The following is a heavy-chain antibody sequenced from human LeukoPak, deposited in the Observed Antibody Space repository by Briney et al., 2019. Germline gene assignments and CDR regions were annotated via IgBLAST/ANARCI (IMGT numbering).Heavy chain of an antibody. CDR1: GGTFSSYA. CDR3: ARGYCSSTSCYGFDP. J-gene: IGHJ5*02. Sequence: GASVKVSCKASGGTFSSYAISWVRQAPGQGLEWMGGIIPIFGTANYAQKFQGRVTITTDESTSTAYMELSSLRSEDTAVYYCARGYCSSTSCYGFDPWSQGTLVTVPS. V-gene: IGHV1-69*05. D-gene: IGHD2-2*01. CDR2: IIPIFGTA.